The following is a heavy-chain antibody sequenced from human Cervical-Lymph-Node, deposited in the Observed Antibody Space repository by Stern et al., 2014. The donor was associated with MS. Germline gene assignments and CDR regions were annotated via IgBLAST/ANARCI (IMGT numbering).Heavy chain of an antibody. CDR3: ARRSTSGTAYRGVKGWFDP. V-gene: IGHV5-51*01. CDR2: IYPGDSDT. J-gene: IGHJ5*02. Sequence: EVQLVQSGAELKKPGGSLQISCKGSGYRFSNYSIAWVRQVPGKGLEWLGIIYPGDSDTRYSPYFQDQVIIAADRSISTAYLQLSSLKAADTAIYYCARRSTSGTAYRGVKGWFDPWGRGTLVTVSS. D-gene: IGHD3-10*01. CDR1: GYRFSNYS.